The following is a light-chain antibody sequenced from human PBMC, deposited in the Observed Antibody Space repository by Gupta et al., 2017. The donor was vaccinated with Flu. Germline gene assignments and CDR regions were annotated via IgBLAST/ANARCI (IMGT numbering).Light chain of an antibody. J-gene: IGKJ3*01. CDR2: AAS. Sequence: DIQMTQSPSSLSASVGDRVTITCRASQSISSYLNWYQQRPGKAPKLLIYAASSLQSGVPSRFSGSGSGTDFTLTINSLQPEDFATYYCQQSYSSVTFGPGTKVDIK. CDR3: QQSYSSVT. V-gene: IGKV1-39*01. CDR1: QSISSY.